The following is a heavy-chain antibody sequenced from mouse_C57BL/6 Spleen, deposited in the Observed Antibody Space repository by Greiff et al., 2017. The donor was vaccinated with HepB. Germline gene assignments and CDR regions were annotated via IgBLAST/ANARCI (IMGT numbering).Heavy chain of an antibody. J-gene: IGHJ4*01. Sequence: EVKVVESGGGLVQPGGSLSLSCAASGFTFTDYYMSWVRQPPGKALEWLGFIRNKANGYTTEYSASVKGRFTISRDNSQSILYLQMNALRAEDSATYYCARYTGYGYDGDAMDYWGQGTSVTVSS. CDR3: ARYTGYGYDGDAMDY. CDR1: GFTFTDYY. D-gene: IGHD2-2*01. CDR2: IRNKANGYTT. V-gene: IGHV7-3*01.